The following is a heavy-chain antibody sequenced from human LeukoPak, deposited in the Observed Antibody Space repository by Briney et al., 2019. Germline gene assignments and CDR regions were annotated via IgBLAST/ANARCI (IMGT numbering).Heavy chain of an antibody. CDR1: GFTFSSYW. V-gene: IGHV3-74*01. J-gene: IGHJ3*02. CDR3: ARVGGSNAFDI. CDR2: IDSDGSST. Sequence: GGSLRLSCAASGFTFSSYWVHWVRQAPGKGLVWVSPIDSDGSSTSYADSVKGRFTISRDNAKNTLSLQMNSLRAEDTAVYYCARVGGSNAFDIWGQGTMVIVSS. D-gene: IGHD1-26*01.